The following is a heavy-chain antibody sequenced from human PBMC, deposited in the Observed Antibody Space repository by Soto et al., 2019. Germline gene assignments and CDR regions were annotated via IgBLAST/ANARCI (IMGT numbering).Heavy chain of an antibody. CDR2: IYYSGST. V-gene: IGHV4-31*03. CDR3: AREAHPYHYYDSSGYNWFDP. Sequence: QVQLQESGPGLVKPSQTLSLTCTVSGGSISSGGYYWSWIRQHPGKGLEWIGYIYYSGSTYYNPSLKSRVTISVDTSKNQFSLKLSSVTAADTAVYYCAREAHPYHYYDSSGYNWFDPWGQGTLVTVSS. CDR1: GGSISSGGYY. J-gene: IGHJ5*02. D-gene: IGHD3-22*01.